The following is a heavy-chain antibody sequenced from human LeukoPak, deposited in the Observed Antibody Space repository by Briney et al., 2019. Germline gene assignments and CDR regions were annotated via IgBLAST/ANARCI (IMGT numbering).Heavy chain of an antibody. CDR3: AGVSGSSGGFSLDY. V-gene: IGHV4-59*01. Sequence: PSETLSLTCTVSGGSISSNFWTWIRQPPGKGLEWIGYIFYTGNTNYNPSLKSRVTISVDTSKKQFSLNLRSMTAADTAIYYCAGVSGSSGGFSLDYWGQGTLVTVSS. CDR1: GGSISSNF. D-gene: IGHD2-15*01. J-gene: IGHJ4*02. CDR2: IFYTGNT.